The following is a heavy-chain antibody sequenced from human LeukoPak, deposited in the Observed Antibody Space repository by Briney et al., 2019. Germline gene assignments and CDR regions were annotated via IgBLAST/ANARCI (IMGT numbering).Heavy chain of an antibody. CDR1: GFTFSSYW. D-gene: IGHD3-16*01. J-gene: IGHJ2*01. CDR2: IRKDGSEK. V-gene: IGHV3-7*05. CDR3: ARVRPNWYLDL. Sequence: GSLRLSCAASGFTFSSYWMSWVRQAPGKGLEWVANIRKDGSEKYYVDSVKGRFTISKDSAENLLYLQMNGLRAEDTAVYYCARVRPNWYLDLWGRGTLVTVSS.